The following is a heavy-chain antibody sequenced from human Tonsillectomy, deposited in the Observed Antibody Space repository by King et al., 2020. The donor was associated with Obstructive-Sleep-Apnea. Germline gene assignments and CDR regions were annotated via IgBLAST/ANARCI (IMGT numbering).Heavy chain of an antibody. D-gene: IGHD3-10*01. V-gene: IGHV4-31*03. J-gene: IGHJ4*02. CDR3: ARDRPGIFDY. Sequence: VQLQESGPGLVKPSQTLSLTCTVSGGSISSGGYYCSWIRQPPGKVLEWIGYIYYSGRTFYHPSLKSRVTISVDTSKHQFSLELRPLTAADTAVYYWARDRPGIFDYWGQGTPVTVSS. CDR2: IYYSGRT. CDR1: GGSISSGGYY.